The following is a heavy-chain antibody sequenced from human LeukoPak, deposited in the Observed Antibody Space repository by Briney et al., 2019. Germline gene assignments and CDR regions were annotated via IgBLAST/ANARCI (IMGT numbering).Heavy chain of an antibody. CDR2: IIPIFGTA. Sequence: GSSVKVSCKASGGTFSSYAISWVRQAPGQGLEWMGGIIPIFGTANYAQKFQGRVTITADESTSTAYMEPSSLRSEDTAVYYCAGNSEQWLVPARGFDYWGQGTLVTVSS. V-gene: IGHV1-69*01. CDR3: AGNSEQWLVPARGFDY. J-gene: IGHJ4*02. CDR1: GGTFSSYA. D-gene: IGHD6-19*01.